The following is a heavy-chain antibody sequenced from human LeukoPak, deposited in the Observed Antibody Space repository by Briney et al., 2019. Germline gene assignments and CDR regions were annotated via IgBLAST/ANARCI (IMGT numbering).Heavy chain of an antibody. CDR3: AKDGLYYDGSAHVYYFDY. V-gene: IGHV3-23*01. CDR1: GFTFSTYW. CDR2: ITGSGDYT. D-gene: IGHD3-22*01. Sequence: PGGSLRLSCAASGFTFSTYWMSWVRQAPGKGLEWVSSITGSGDYTYYIDSVKGRFTISRDNSKNILYLQTNSLRGEDTALYYCAKDGLYYDGSAHVYYFDYWGQGTLVAVSS. J-gene: IGHJ4*02.